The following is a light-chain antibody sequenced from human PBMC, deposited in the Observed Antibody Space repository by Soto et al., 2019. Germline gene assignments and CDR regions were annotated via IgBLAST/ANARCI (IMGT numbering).Light chain of an antibody. CDR1: QTLSNSF. Sequence: EIALTQCPCTLSLSAGERTALSFVASQTLSNSFIAWYQHKPGQAPRLLVYDTSTRATGIPDRYSGSGSGTDFTLTISRLEPEDFAVFFCQQYGTSEIIFGQGTRLEIK. J-gene: IGKJ5*01. CDR2: DTS. CDR3: QQYGTSEII. V-gene: IGKV3-20*01.